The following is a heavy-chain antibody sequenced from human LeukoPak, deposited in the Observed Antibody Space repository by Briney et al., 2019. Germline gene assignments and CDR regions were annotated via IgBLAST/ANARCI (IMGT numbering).Heavy chain of an antibody. Sequence: SETLSLTCTVSGGSISDYYWNWIRQPPGKRLEWIGYIFYTENTAYNPSLKSRVTISVDTSKNQFSLMLSSVTPADTAVYYCARGAVNPSASGYDPEGVDYWGQGTLVTVSS. CDR3: ARGAVNPSASGYDPEGVDY. CDR1: GGSISDYY. V-gene: IGHV4-59*01. J-gene: IGHJ4*02. D-gene: IGHD5-12*01. CDR2: IFYTENT.